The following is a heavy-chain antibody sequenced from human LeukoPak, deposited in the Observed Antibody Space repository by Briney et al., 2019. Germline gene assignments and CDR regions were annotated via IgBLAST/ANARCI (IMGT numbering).Heavy chain of an antibody. CDR2: INPNSGVT. V-gene: IGHV1-2*02. CDR3: ARDNSVEDTAWWFDP. CDR1: GYTFKGFY. Sequence: ASVKVSCKAFGYTFKGFYMHWVRQAPGQGLEWMGWINPNSGVTNFAQKFQGRVTMTRDMSTSTDYMELSSLRSEDTAVYYCARDNSVEDTAWWFDPWGQGTLVTVSS. D-gene: IGHD4-23*01. J-gene: IGHJ5*02.